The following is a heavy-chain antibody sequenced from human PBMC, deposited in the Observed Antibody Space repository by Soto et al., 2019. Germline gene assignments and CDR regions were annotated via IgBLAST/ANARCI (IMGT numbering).Heavy chain of an antibody. CDR2: ISVYNGNT. J-gene: IGHJ4*02. V-gene: IGHV1-18*01. D-gene: IGHD3-9*01. Sequence: GASVKVSCKASGYTFTSYGISWVRQAPGQGLEWMGWISVYNGNTSYAQKFQGRVTMTRDTSTSTAYMELSSLRSEDTAVYYCARGVANDILTGIDYWGQGTLVTVSS. CDR1: GYTFTSYG. CDR3: ARGVANDILTGIDY.